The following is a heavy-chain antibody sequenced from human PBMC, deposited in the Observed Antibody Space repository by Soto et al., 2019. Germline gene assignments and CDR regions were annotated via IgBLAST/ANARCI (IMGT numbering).Heavy chain of an antibody. CDR1: GYTFSNCD. CDR2: VNPNNGDT. V-gene: IGHV1-8*01. D-gene: IGHD3-10*01. CDR3: AKVSRKGSAIDFDY. Sequence: QVQLVQSGAELKKPGASVKVTCKAYGYTFSNCDMNWVRRATGQGPEWIGWVNPNNGDTGYAQKFQGRVTLTTDISTTTAYMELTSLRSEDTAIYYCAKVSRKGSAIDFDYWGQGTLITFSS. J-gene: IGHJ4*02.